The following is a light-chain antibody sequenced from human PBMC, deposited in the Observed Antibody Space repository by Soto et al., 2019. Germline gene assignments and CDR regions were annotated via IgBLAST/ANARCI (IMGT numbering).Light chain of an antibody. CDR3: QQLISYPIT. J-gene: IGKJ5*01. Sequence: DIQLTQSPSFLSASVVDRVTITCRASQDISNYLAWYQQKPGEGPKLLIYAASTLQSGVPARFSGSGSGTEFTLTISSLQPEDFATYYCQQLISYPITFGQGTRLEIK. CDR1: QDISNY. V-gene: IGKV1-9*01. CDR2: AAS.